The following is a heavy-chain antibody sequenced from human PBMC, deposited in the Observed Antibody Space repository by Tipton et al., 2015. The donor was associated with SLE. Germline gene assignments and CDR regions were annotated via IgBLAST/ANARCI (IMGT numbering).Heavy chain of an antibody. D-gene: IGHD1-1*01. J-gene: IGHJ3*02. V-gene: IGHV4-31*03. Sequence: TLSLTCTVSGGSISSGGYYWSWIRQHPGKGLEWIGYIYYSGSTYYNPSLQSRVTISVDTSKNQFSLKLSSVTAADTAVYYCARVPINSRIEAFDIWGQGTMVTVSS. CDR2: IYYSGST. CDR1: GGSISSGGYY. CDR3: ARVPINSRIEAFDI.